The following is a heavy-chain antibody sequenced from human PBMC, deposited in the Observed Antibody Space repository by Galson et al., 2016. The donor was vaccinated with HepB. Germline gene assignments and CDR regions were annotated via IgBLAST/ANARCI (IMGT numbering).Heavy chain of an antibody. CDR3: AKCGGGWRKSDYYYGVDV. J-gene: IGHJ6*02. V-gene: IGHV3-23*01. CDR2: ISGSGIST. Sequence: SLRLSCAASGFTFSTYAVSWVRQAPGKGLGWVSAISGSGISTYYADSVKGRFTISRDNSKNTLYLQMNNLRVEDTAVYYCAKCGGGWRKSDYYYGVDVWGPGTTVTVS. D-gene: IGHD2-21*02. CDR1: GFTFSTYA.